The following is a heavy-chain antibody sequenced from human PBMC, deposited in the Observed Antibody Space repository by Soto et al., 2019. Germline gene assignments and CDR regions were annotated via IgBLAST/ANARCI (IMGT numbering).Heavy chain of an antibody. J-gene: IGHJ3*02. D-gene: IGHD3-3*01. CDR2: ISYSGST. CDR1: GGSVSGGGYC. CDR3: ARTSIFGVVLNAFDI. Sequence: SETLALTCTVSGGSVSGGGYCWSWIRQHPGKGLEWMGYISYSGSTKYKPSLQSRITISVDTSKNQFSLRLTSVTAADTAIYFCARTSIFGVVLNAFDIWGPGTLVTVSS. V-gene: IGHV4-31*03.